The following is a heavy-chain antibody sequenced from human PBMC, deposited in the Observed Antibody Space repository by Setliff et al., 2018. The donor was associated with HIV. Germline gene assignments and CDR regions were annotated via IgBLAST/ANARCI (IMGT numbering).Heavy chain of an antibody. CDR3: ARDQPQDYDSLTGYYTGRYFDY. CDR2: IYHSGRT. CDR1: GGSISSNSYY. Sequence: SETLSLTCTVSGGSISSNSYYWGWIRQPPGKGLEWIGSIYHSGRTYYNPSLKSRVTISVDTSRNQFSLKLTSVTAADTAVYYCARDQPQDYDSLTGYYTGRYFDYWGRGTLVTVSS. V-gene: IGHV4-39*07. J-gene: IGHJ4*02. D-gene: IGHD3-9*01.